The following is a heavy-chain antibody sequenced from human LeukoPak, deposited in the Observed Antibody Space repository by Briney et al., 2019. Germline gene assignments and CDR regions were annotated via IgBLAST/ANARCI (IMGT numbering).Heavy chain of an antibody. CDR3: ARGWPYFDY. Sequence: GGSLRLSCAASGFTFSSYGMHWVRQALGKGLEWVAVIWYDGSNTYYADSVKGRFTISRDNAKNSLYLQMNSLRAEDTAVYYCARGWPYFDYWGQGTLVTVSS. CDR2: IWYDGSNT. V-gene: IGHV3-33*01. D-gene: IGHD2-15*01. CDR1: GFTFSSYG. J-gene: IGHJ4*02.